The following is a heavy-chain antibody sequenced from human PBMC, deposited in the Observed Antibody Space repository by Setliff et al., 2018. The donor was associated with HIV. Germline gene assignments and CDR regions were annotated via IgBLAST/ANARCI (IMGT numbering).Heavy chain of an antibody. CDR2: IYASGNT. D-gene: IGHD1-7*01. CDR1: GDSISSGNYY. CDR3: MASAVRNWNWNPVLYSYMDG. J-gene: IGHJ6*03. Sequence: PSETLSLTCTVAGDSISSGNYYWSWIRQPAGKGLEWIGHIYASGNTYYNPFLKSRVTISGDTSKNQFSLKMTSVTAADTAVYYCMASAVRNWNWNPVLYSYMDGGGIGTTVTVSS. V-gene: IGHV4-61*09.